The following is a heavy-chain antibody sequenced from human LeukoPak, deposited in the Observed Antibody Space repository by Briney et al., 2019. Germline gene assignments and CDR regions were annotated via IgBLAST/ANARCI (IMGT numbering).Heavy chain of an antibody. CDR3: ARGQGSEY. V-gene: IGHV3-48*01. CDR2: ISSSSGTI. CDR1: GFIFSSYS. Sequence: GGSLRLSCVASGFIFSSYSMNWVRQAPGKGLEWVSYISSSSGTISYADSVKGRFTISRDNAKDSLYLQMNSLRAEDTAVYYCARGQGSEYWGQGTLVTVSS. D-gene: IGHD6-6*01. J-gene: IGHJ4*02.